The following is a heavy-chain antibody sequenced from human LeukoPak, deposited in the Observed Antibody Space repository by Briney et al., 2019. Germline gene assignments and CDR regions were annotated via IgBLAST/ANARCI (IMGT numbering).Heavy chain of an antibody. Sequence: GGSLRLSCAAPGFTFSSYWMHWVRQAPGKGLVWVSRINSDGSSTSYADSVKGRFTISRDNAKNTLYLQMNSLRAEDTAVYYCARNLGGYRYGYLYYYHGMDVWGQGTTVTVSS. CDR2: INSDGSST. CDR3: ARNLGGYRYGYLYYYHGMDV. D-gene: IGHD5-18*01. V-gene: IGHV3-74*01. CDR1: GFTFSSYW. J-gene: IGHJ6*02.